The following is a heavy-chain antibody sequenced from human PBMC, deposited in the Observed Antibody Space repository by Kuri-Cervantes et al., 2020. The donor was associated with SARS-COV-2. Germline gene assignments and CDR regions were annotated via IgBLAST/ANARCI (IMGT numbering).Heavy chain of an antibody. CDR3: ARSLGSSSWDLFDY. CDR2: IIPIFGTA. Sequence: SVKVSCKASGGTFSSYAISWVRQAPGQGLEWMGGIIPIFGTANYEQKFQGRVTITTDESTSTAYMELSSLRSDDTAVYYCARSLGSSSWDLFDYWGQGTLVTVSS. J-gene: IGHJ4*02. D-gene: IGHD6-13*01. CDR1: GGTFSSYA. V-gene: IGHV1-69*05.